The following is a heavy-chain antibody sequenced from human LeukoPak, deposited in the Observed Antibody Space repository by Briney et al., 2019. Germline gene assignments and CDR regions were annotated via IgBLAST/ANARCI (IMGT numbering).Heavy chain of an antibody. Sequence: KSPETLSLTCTVSGGSISSSSYYWGWIRQPPGKGLEWIGSIYYSGSTYYNPSLKSRVTISVDTSKNQFSLKLSSVTAADTAVYYCARLVGYDHFDYWGQGTLVTVSS. D-gene: IGHD5-12*01. J-gene: IGHJ4*02. CDR2: IYYSGST. V-gene: IGHV4-39*01. CDR3: ARLVGYDHFDY. CDR1: GGSISSSSYY.